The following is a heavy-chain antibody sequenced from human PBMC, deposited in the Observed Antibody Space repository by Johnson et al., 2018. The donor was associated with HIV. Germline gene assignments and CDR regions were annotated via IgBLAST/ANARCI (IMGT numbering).Heavy chain of an antibody. Sequence: VQLVESGGGVVQPGRSLRLSCAASGFTFSNAWMSWVRQAPGKGLEWVGRIKSKTDGGTTDYAAPVKGRVTISRDDTNNTLYLQMNSLRAGDTAVYYCSRLPTGYSRDGFDIWGQGTMVTVSS. CDR2: IKSKTDGGTT. CDR1: GFTFSNAW. D-gene: IGHD5-18*01. CDR3: SRLPTGYSRDGFDI. J-gene: IGHJ3*02. V-gene: IGHV3-15*01.